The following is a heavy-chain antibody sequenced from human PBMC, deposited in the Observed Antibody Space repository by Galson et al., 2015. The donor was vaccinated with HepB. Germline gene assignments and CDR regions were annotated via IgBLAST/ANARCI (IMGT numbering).Heavy chain of an antibody. CDR3: ARTEEMATISGYWYFDL. CDR2: IYPGDSDT. Sequence: QSGAEVKKPGESLKISCKGSGYSFTCYWIAWVRQMPGKGLEWMGIIYPGDSDTRYSPSFQGQVTISADKSISTAYLRWSSLKASDTAMYYCARTEEMATISGYWYFDLWGRGTLVTVSS. V-gene: IGHV5-51*01. CDR1: GYSFTCYW. D-gene: IGHD5-24*01. J-gene: IGHJ2*01.